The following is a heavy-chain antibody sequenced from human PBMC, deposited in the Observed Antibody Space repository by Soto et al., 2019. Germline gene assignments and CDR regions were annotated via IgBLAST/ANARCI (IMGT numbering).Heavy chain of an antibody. V-gene: IGHV4-31*03. CDR3: ATSDSSGYYYVGY. Sequence: TRSLTCTVSGGSISSGGYYWSWIRQHPGKGLEWIGYIYYSGSTYYNPSLKSRVTISVDTSKNQFSLKLSSVTAADTAVYYCATSDSSGYYYVGYWGQGTLVTVSS. D-gene: IGHD3-22*01. J-gene: IGHJ4*02. CDR1: GGSISSGGYY. CDR2: IYYSGST.